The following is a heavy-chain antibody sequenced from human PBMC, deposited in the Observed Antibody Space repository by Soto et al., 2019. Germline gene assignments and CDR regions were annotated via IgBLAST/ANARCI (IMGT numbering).Heavy chain of an antibody. J-gene: IGHJ6*02. V-gene: IGHV3-11*01. D-gene: IGHD3-9*01. CDR3: ARDDAVSTPQNGIYF. CDR2: ISSSSSSI. Sequence: LRLPWSACRFTLSDYYMWSRRHLPRKGLERSSWISSSSSSINYSHSVSGRITSSGDNAKNSLFLQMNTLRAVDTAVYYCARDDAVSTPQNGIYFWGQGTTVTVSS. CDR1: RFTLSDYY.